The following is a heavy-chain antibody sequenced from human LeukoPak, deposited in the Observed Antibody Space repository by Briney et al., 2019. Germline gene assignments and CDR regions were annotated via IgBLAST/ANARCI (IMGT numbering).Heavy chain of an antibody. CDR1: GFTFSSYA. J-gene: IGHJ6*03. Sequence: GGSLRLSCAASGFTFSSYAMHWVRQAPGKGLEWVAFIRYDGSNKYYADSVKGRFTISRDNTKNTLYLQMNSLRAEDTAVYYCAKDRHYYGSDYYYMDVWGKGTTVTISS. D-gene: IGHD3-10*01. CDR2: IRYDGSNK. V-gene: IGHV3-30*02. CDR3: AKDRHYYGSDYYYMDV.